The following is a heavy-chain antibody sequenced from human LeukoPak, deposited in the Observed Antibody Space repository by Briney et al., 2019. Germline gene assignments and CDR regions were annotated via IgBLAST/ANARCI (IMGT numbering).Heavy chain of an antibody. D-gene: IGHD6-6*01. CDR2: ISSSSSTI. CDR3: ARTSSSSDTDY. Sequence: QPGGSRRLSGAASGFTFSSYSMNWVRQAPGKGLEWVSYISSSSSTIYYADSVKGRFTISRDNAKNSLYLQMNSLRAEDTAVYYCARTSSSSDTDYWGQGTLVTVSS. J-gene: IGHJ4*02. CDR1: GFTFSSYS. V-gene: IGHV3-48*04.